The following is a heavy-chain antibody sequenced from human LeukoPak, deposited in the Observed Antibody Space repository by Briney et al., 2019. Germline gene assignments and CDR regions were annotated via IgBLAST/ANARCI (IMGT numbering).Heavy chain of an antibody. CDR2: ISYDGSNK. J-gene: IGHJ4*02. D-gene: IGHD2-21*01. CDR3: AKDTGETGGYYFDY. V-gene: IGHV3-30*18. CDR1: GFTFSSYG. Sequence: GGSLRLSCAASGFTFSSYGMHWVHQAPGKGLEWVAVISYDGSNKYYADSVKGRFTISRDNSKNTLYLQMNSLRAEDTAVYYCAKDTGETGGYYFDYWGQGTLVTVSS.